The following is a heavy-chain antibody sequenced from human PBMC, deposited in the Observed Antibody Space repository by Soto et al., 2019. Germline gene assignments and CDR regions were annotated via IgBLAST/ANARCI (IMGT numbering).Heavy chain of an antibody. CDR1: RDSISSSY. Sequence: PSETLSLTCTVSRDSISSSYWNWIRQPAGKGLEWIGRIYKSGTTNYNPSLKSRVTMSVGTSKNQFSLKLNSVTAADTAVYYCARDRNYYDSSGYYPFDSWGQGTLVTVSS. CDR2: IYKSGTT. J-gene: IGHJ5*01. CDR3: ARDRNYYDSSGYYPFDS. V-gene: IGHV4-4*07. D-gene: IGHD3-22*01.